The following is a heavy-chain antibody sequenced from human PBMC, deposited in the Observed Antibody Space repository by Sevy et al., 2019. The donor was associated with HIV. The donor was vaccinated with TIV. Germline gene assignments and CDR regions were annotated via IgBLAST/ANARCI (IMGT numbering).Heavy chain of an antibody. V-gene: IGHV3-7*03. J-gene: IGHJ6*02. CDR3: ARDCSSTNCLWGLDV. CDR1: GFTFSRYW. CDR2: IKKDGSEK. D-gene: IGHD2-2*01. Sequence: GGTLRLSCAASGFTFSRYWMSWVPQAPGKGLEWVANIKKDGSEKYYVDSVKGRFTISRDHAKNSLYLQMNSLRAEDTALYYCARDCSSTNCLWGLDVWGQGTTVTVSS.